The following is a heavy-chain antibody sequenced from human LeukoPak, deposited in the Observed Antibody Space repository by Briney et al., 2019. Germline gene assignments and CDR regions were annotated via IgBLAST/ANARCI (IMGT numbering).Heavy chain of an antibody. CDR3: ARDWVVGATPYYFDY. CDR2: IYTSGST. V-gene: IGHV4-61*02. D-gene: IGHD1-26*01. CDR1: GGSISSGSYY. Sequence: SETLSLTCTVSGGSISSGSYYWSWIRQPAGKGLEWIGRIYTSGSTNYNPSLKSRVTISVDTSKNQFSLKLGSVTAADTAVYYCARDWVVGATPYYFDYWGQGTLVTVSS. J-gene: IGHJ4*02.